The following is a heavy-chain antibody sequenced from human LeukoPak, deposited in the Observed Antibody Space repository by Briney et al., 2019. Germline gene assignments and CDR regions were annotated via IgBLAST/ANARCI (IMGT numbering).Heavy chain of an antibody. CDR2: IKQDGSEK. Sequence: GGSLRLSCAASGFTFSSYWMSWVHQAPGKGLEWVANIKQDGSEKYYVDSVKGRFTISRDNAKNSLYLQMNSLRAEDTAVYYCARGVCSGEVCDAFDIWGQGTMVTVSS. V-gene: IGHV3-7*01. CDR1: GFTFSSYW. J-gene: IGHJ3*02. D-gene: IGHD2-15*01. CDR3: ARGVCSGEVCDAFDI.